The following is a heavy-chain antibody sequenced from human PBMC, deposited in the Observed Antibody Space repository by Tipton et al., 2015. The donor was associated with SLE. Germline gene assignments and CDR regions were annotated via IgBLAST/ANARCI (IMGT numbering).Heavy chain of an antibody. V-gene: IGHV4-4*09. CDR3: ARQWLRAFDP. Sequence: TLSLTCTVSGGSISSYYWSWIRQPPGKGLEWIGYIYTSGSTNYNPSLKSRVTISVDTSKNQFSLKLSSVTAADTAVYYCARQWLRAFDPWGQGALVTVSS. J-gene: IGHJ5*02. D-gene: IGHD5-12*01. CDR1: GGSISSYY. CDR2: IYTSGST.